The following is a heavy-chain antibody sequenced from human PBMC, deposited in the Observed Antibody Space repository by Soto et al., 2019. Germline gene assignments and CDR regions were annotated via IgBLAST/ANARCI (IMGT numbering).Heavy chain of an antibody. CDR3: ARETARVYYFDY. D-gene: IGHD2-21*02. Sequence: QVQLVQSGAEVKKPGSSVKVSCKASGGTFSSYTISWVRQAPGQGLEWMGRIIPILGIANYAQKFQGRVTITADKSTSTAYMELSSLRSEDTAVYYCARETARVYYFDYWGQGTLVTVSS. V-gene: IGHV1-69*08. J-gene: IGHJ4*02. CDR2: IIPILGIA. CDR1: GGTFSSYT.